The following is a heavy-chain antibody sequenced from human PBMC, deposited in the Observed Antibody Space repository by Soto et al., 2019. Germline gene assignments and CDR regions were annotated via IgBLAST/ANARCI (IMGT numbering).Heavy chain of an antibody. CDR2: IIPIFGTA. D-gene: IGHD5-12*01. J-gene: IGHJ6*02. V-gene: IGHV1-69*13. CDR3: ARNAGGGYDVLYGMDV. Sequence: SVKVSCKASGGTFSSYAVSWVRQAPGQGLEWMGGIIPIFGTANYAQKFQGRVTITADESTSTAYMELSSLRSEDTAVYYCARNAGGGYDVLYGMDVWGQGTTVTVSS. CDR1: GGTFSSYA.